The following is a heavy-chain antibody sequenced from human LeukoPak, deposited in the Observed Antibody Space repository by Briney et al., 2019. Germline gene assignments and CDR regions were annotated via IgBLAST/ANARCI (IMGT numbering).Heavy chain of an antibody. J-gene: IGHJ4*02. CDR3: ARGLGTTLRYFDWSSYYFDY. Sequence: SETLSLTCTVSGGSISSYYWSWIRQPPGKGLEGIGYIYYSGSTNYNPSLKSRVTISVDTSKNQFSLKLSSVTAADTAVYYCARGLGTTLRYFDWSSYYFDYWGQGTLVTVSS. D-gene: IGHD3-9*01. V-gene: IGHV4-59*01. CDR1: GGSISSYY. CDR2: IYYSGST.